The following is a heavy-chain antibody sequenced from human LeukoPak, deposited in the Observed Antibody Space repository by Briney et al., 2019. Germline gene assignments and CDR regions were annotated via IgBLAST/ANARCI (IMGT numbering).Heavy chain of an antibody. CDR2: INHSGST. J-gene: IGHJ4*02. CDR3: ARGRWNYFY. D-gene: IGHD1-7*01. CDR1: GVSFSGYY. Sequence: PSETLSLTCAVYGVSFSGYYWSWIRQPPGKGLEWIGEINHSGSTNYNPSLKSRVTISVDTSKNQFSLKLSSVTAADTAVYYCARGRWNYFYWGQGTLVTVSS. V-gene: IGHV4-34*01.